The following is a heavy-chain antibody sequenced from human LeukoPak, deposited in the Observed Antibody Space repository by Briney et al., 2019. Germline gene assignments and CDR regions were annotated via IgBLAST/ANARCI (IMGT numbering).Heavy chain of an antibody. CDR3: ARLDQLIQGFCYFDL. J-gene: IGHJ2*01. Sequence: SETLSLTCAFYGESFSSYYWSWLRQPPGKGLEWIGEITRSGITNYSPSLKGRVTMSLETSAKQFSLRLISVTTADTAVYYCARLDQLIQGFCYFDLWGRGTLVAVSS. CDR1: GESFSSYY. V-gene: IGHV4-34*01. CDR2: ITRSGIT. D-gene: IGHD2-2*01.